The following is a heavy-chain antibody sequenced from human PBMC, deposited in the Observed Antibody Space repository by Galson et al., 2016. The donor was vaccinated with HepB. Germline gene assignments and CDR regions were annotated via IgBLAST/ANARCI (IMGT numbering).Heavy chain of an antibody. Sequence: TLSLTCAVSGVSISSSDWWSWVRQPPGQGLEWIGQIFHSGRVNYTPSLASRVTISIDTSNSHFSLRLTSVTAADTALYYCARQYWGGPSDYWGQGTLVIVSS. J-gene: IGHJ4*02. CDR1: GVSISSSDW. CDR3: ARQYWGGPSDY. CDR2: IFHSGRV. D-gene: IGHD2/OR15-2a*01. V-gene: IGHV4-4*02.